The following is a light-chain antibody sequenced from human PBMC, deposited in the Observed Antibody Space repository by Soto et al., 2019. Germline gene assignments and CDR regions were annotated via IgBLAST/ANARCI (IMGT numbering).Light chain of an antibody. CDR2: AVS. V-gene: IGLV2-8*01. J-gene: IGLJ2*01. Sequence: QSALTQPPSASGSPGQSVTISCTGTPSDVGASNYVSWYQQQPGKAPKLMISAVSKRPSGVPDRFAGSKSGNTASLTVSGLQAEDEADYYCSSSAGTKNMVFGAGTKLTVL. CDR3: SSSAGTKNMV. CDR1: PSDVGASNY.